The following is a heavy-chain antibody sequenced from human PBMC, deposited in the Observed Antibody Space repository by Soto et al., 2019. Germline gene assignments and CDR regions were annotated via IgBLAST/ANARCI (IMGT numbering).Heavy chain of an antibody. CDR1: GFTFSSYW. J-gene: IGHJ6*02. Sequence: GGSLRLSCAASGFTFSSYWMHWVRQAPGKGLVWVSRINSDGSSTSYADSVKGRFTISRDNAKNTLYLQMNSLRAEDTAVYYCARDGGEDIVLVPAYGMDVWGQGTTDTGSS. V-gene: IGHV3-74*01. CDR2: INSDGSST. CDR3: ARDGGEDIVLVPAYGMDV. D-gene: IGHD2-2*01.